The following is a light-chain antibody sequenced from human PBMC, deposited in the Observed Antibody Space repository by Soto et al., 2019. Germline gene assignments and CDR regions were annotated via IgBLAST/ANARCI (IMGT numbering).Light chain of an antibody. Sequence: IQLTQSPSSLSASVGDRVTITCRASQGISSYLAWYQQKPGKAPKRLIYAASSLQGGVPSRFSGSGSGTEFTLAITSLQPEDFATYFCLLHKSYVWTFGQGTKVDIK. CDR2: AAS. CDR1: QGISSY. CDR3: LLHKSYVWT. V-gene: IGKV1-9*01. J-gene: IGKJ1*01.